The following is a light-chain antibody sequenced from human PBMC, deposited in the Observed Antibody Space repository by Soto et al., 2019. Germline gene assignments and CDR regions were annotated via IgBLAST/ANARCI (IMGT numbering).Light chain of an antibody. V-gene: IGKV1-5*03. CDR3: QQYNSYSGT. Sequence: DIQMTQSPSTLSASVGDRVTITCRASQSISSWFAWYQQKPGKAPKLLIYKASSLESGVPSRFSGSGSGTEFTLTISSLQPDDFATYYCQQYNSYSGTFGQGTKVDI. J-gene: IGKJ1*01. CDR2: KAS. CDR1: QSISSW.